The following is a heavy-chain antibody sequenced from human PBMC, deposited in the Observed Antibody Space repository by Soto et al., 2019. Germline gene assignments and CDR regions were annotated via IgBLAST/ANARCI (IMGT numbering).Heavy chain of an antibody. V-gene: IGHV3-30*18. CDR1: GFTFSTHG. CDR2: ISHDGSKK. J-gene: IGHJ5*02. CDR3: AKDKGPYYDFWSGQRWFDP. D-gene: IGHD3-3*01. Sequence: SLRLSCAASGFTFSTHGMHWVRQAPGKVPEWVAVISHDGSKKYYVESVEGRFSISRDNSKSIVHLQMNNVRTEDTAVYYCAKDKGPYYDFWSGQRWFDPWGHGTMVT.